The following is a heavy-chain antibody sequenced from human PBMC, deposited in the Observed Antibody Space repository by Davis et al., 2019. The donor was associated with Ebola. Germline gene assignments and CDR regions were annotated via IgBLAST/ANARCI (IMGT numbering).Heavy chain of an antibody. V-gene: IGHV3-11*06. J-gene: IGHJ5*02. CDR1: GFTFSDYY. Sequence: GESLKISCAASGFTFSDYYMSWIRQAPGKGLEWVSYISSSSSYTNYADSVKGRFTISRDNAKNSLYLQMNSLRAEDTAVYYCARDLYCSGGSCSLLSVGWFDPWGQGTLVTVSS. CDR2: ISSSSSYT. D-gene: IGHD2-15*01. CDR3: ARDLYCSGGSCSLLSVGWFDP.